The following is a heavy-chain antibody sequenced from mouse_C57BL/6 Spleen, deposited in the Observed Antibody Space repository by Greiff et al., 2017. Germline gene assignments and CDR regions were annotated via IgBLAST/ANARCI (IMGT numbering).Heavy chain of an antibody. J-gene: IGHJ4*01. CDR1: GYAFSSSW. CDR3: ARQAYYSNYDAMDY. V-gene: IGHV1-82*01. Sequence: QVQLKESGPELVKPGASVKISCKASGYAFSSSWMNWVKQRPGKGLEWIGRIYPGDGDTNYNGKFKGKATLTADKSSSTAYMQLSSLTSEDSAVYFCARQAYYSNYDAMDYWGQGTSVTVSS. CDR2: IYPGDGDT. D-gene: IGHD2-5*01.